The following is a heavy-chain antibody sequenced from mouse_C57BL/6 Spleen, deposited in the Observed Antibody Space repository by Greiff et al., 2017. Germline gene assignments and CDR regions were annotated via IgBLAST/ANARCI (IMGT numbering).Heavy chain of an antibody. Sequence: QVQLQQSGAELVKPGASVKMSCKASGYTFTSYWITWVKQRPGQGLEWIGDISPGSGSTNYNEKFKSKATLTVDTSSSTAYMQLSSLTSEDSAVYYCARKASSDEVDYWGQGTTLTGSS. CDR3: ARKASSDEVDY. J-gene: IGHJ2*01. CDR2: ISPGSGST. V-gene: IGHV1-55*01. CDR1: GYTFTSYW. D-gene: IGHD1-1*01.